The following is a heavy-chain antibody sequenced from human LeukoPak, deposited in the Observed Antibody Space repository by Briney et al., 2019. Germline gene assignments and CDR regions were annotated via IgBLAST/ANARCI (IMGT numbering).Heavy chain of an antibody. CDR1: GFTFSSYE. D-gene: IGHD3-16*01. CDR2: ISSSGSTI. J-gene: IGHJ4*02. Sequence: TGGSLRLSCAASGFTFSSYEMNWVRQAPGKGLEWVSYISSSGSTIYYADSVKGRFTISRDNAKNSLYLQMNSLRAEDTAVYYCAREDEKLGDYWGQGTLVTVSS. CDR3: AREDEKLGDY. V-gene: IGHV3-48*03.